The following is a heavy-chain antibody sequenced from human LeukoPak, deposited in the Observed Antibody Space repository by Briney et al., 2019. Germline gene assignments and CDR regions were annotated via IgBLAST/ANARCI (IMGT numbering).Heavy chain of an antibody. Sequence: ASVKVSCKASGYTFTSYGISWVRQAPGQGLEWMGWISAYNGNTNYAQKLQGRVTMTTDTSTSTAYMELRSLRSDDTAVYYCARDLGLRWHHSYYGMDVWGQGTTVTVSS. J-gene: IGHJ6*02. CDR3: ARDLGLRWHHSYYGMDV. V-gene: IGHV1-18*01. D-gene: IGHD4-23*01. CDR2: ISAYNGNT. CDR1: GYTFTSYG.